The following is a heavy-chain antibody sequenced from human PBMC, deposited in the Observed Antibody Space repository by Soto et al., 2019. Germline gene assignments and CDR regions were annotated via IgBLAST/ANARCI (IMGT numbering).Heavy chain of an antibody. CDR1: GFTFSNYA. CDR3: AKAGGDFWSGSLYYFDS. D-gene: IGHD3-3*01. CDR2: IWYDGSNK. V-gene: IGHV3-33*06. Sequence: QVQLVESGGGVVQPGRSLRLSCAASGFTFSNYAMHWVRQAPGKGLEWVAVIWYDGSNKYYADSVKGRFTISRDNSKNTLYLQMNGLRAEDTAVYYCAKAGGDFWSGSLYYFDSWGQGTLVTVSS. J-gene: IGHJ4*02.